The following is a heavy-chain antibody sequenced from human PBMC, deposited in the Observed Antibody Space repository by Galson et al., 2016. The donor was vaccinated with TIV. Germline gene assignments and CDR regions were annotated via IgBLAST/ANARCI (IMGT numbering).Heavy chain of an antibody. D-gene: IGHD4-17*01. Sequence: SVKVSCKASGYTFTSYDINWVRQATGQGLEWMGWMNPNSGNTGYAQKFRGRVTMTRNTSVRTAYMEPSSLRSEDTAVYYCARSGDYVDYWGQGTLVTVSS. CDR2: MNPNSGNT. CDR1: GYTFTSYD. J-gene: IGHJ4*02. V-gene: IGHV1-8*02. CDR3: ARSGDYVDY.